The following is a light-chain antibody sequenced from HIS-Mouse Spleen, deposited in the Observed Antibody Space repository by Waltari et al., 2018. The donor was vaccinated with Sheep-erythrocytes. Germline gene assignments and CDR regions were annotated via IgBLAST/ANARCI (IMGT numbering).Light chain of an antibody. CDR2: DVS. V-gene: IGLV2-11*01. J-gene: IGLJ1*01. Sequence: QSALTQPRSVSGSPGQSVTISRTGTSSDVGGYNYVPGYQQHPGKAPKLMIYDVSKRPSGVPDRFSGSKSGNTASLTISGLQAEDEADYYCCSYAGSYNHVFATGTKVAVL. CDR1: SSDVGGYNY. CDR3: CSYAGSYNHV.